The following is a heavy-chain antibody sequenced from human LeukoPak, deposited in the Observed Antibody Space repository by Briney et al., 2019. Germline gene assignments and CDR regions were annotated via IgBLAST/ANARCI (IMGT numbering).Heavy chain of an antibody. D-gene: IGHD1-26*01. CDR2: ISGSGGST. J-gene: IGHJ4*02. Sequence: PGGSLRLSCAASGFTFSSYAMSWVRQAPGKGLEWVSAISGSGGSTYYADSVKGRFTISRDNSKNTLYLQMNSLRAEDTAVYYCARDLGATHYFDYWGQGTLVTVSS. CDR3: ARDLGATHYFDY. CDR1: GFTFSSYA. V-gene: IGHV3-23*01.